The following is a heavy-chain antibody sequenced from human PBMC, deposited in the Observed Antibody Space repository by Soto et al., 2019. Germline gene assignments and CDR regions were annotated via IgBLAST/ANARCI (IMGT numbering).Heavy chain of an antibody. Sequence: SLRLSCAASGFTFSSYGMHWVRQAPGKGLEWVAVISYDGSNKYYADSVKGRFTISRQKSKNTLYLKMNSLRAEDTAVYYGAKDQDRVGFIGVGVSANYGMDVWGQGT. D-gene: IGHD2-21*01. CDR2: ISYDGSNK. V-gene: IGHV3-30*18. J-gene: IGHJ6*02. CDR1: GFTFSSYG. CDR3: AKDQDRVGFIGVGVSANYGMDV.